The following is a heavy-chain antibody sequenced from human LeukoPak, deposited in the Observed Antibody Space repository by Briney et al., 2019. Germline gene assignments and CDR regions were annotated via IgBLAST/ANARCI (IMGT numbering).Heavy chain of an antibody. V-gene: IGHV3-53*01. J-gene: IGHJ4*02. CDR2: IYSDGYT. Sequence: TGGSLRLSCAGSEFSVSNNYMSWVRQAPGKGLEWVSVIYSDGYTSYAESVKGRFTISRDNSKNTLYLQMNSLRGEDTAVYSCAKRYGLGSSPFDYWGQGALVTVSS. CDR3: AKRYGLGSSPFDY. CDR1: EFSVSNNY. D-gene: IGHD3-10*01.